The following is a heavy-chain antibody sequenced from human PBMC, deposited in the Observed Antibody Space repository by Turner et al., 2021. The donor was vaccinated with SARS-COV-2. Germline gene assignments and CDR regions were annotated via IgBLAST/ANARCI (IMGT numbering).Heavy chain of an antibody. D-gene: IGHD3-9*01. J-gene: IGHJ4*02. CDR3: IIYGIY. CDR1: GGTFSSYA. CDR2: FIPIFGTA. V-gene: IGHV1-69*01. Sequence: QVQLVTFGAEVKKPGSSVKVSCKASGGTFSSYAISWVRQAPGPGFEWMGEFIPIFGTAISAQMFQARITITADESTSTAYMELISQSAEDTAVYYCIIYGIYWGQGTLVTVSS.